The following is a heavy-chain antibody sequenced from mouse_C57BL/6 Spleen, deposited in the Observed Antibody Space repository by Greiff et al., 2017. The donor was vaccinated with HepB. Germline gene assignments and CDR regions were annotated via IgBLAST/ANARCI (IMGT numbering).Heavy chain of an antibody. Sequence: EVQLVESGGGLVKPGGSLKLSCAASGFTFSSYAMSWVRQTPEKRLEWVATISDGGSYTYYPDNVKGRFTISRDNAKNNLYLQMSHLKSEDTAMYYCAGITTVVAPRGYWGQGTLVTVSA. V-gene: IGHV5-4*01. CDR1: GFTFSSYA. CDR2: ISDGGSYT. CDR3: AGITTVVAPRGY. J-gene: IGHJ3*01. D-gene: IGHD1-1*01.